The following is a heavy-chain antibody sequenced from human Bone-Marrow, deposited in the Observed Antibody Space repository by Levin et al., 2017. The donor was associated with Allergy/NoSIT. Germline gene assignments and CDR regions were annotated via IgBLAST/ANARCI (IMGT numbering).Heavy chain of an antibody. V-gene: IGHV4-59*01. D-gene: IGHD6-6*01. J-gene: IGHJ3*02. CDR3: ARVHGSSPKYDGVTFDI. CDR1: GGSISSSY. Sequence: SQTLSLTCTVSGGSISSSYWSWIRQPPGKGLEWIGYIYYSGSTNYNPSLKSRVTISVDTSKNQFSLKLSSVTAADTAVYYCARVHGSSPKYDGVTFDIWGQGTMVTVSS. CDR2: IYYSGST.